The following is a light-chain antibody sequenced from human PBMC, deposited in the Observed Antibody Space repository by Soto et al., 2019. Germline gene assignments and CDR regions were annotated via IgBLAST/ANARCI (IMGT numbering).Light chain of an antibody. V-gene: IGKV1-39*01. CDR2: AAS. Sequence: DIQMTQSPSSLSASVGDRVTITCRASQSISSYLNWYQQKPGKAPKLLIYAASGLQIGVPSRFSGSGSGTDFTLTISSLQPEDFATYFCQQSYSTPRTYTFGQGTKLEIK. CDR3: QQSYSTPRTYT. J-gene: IGKJ2*01. CDR1: QSISSY.